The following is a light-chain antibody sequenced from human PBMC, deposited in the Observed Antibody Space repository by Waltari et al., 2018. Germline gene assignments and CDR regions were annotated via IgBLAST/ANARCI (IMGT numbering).Light chain of an antibody. Sequence: EIVLTQSPATLSLSPGERATLSCRASQSVSSYLAWYQQKPGQAPRLLIYDGSNRATGSPARFSGSGSGTDFTLTISSLEPEDFAVYYCQQRSNWPLFGPGTKVDIK. CDR1: QSVSSY. CDR2: DGS. V-gene: IGKV3-11*01. CDR3: QQRSNWPL. J-gene: IGKJ3*01.